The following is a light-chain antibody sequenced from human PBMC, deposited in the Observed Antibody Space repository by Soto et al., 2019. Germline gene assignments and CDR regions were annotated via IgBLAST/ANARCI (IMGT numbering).Light chain of an antibody. Sequence: QSVLTQPPSASGTPGPRVTISCSGSRSNIGTNTVNWYQQLPGTAPKLLIYRNDQRPSGVPDRFSGSKSGTSASLAITGLQSEDEADYYCSSWDDSLNGPWVFGGGTKLTVL. CDR2: RND. J-gene: IGLJ3*02. V-gene: IGLV1-44*01. CDR1: RSNIGTNT. CDR3: SSWDDSLNGPWV.